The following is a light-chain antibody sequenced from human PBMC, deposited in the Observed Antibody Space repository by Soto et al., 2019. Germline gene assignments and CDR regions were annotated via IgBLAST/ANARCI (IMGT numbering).Light chain of an antibody. V-gene: IGKV2-28*01. CDR2: LGS. CDR3: MQALQPLL. CDR1: QSLLHSNGYNY. Sequence: DIVMTQSPLSLPVTPGEPASISCRSSQSLLHSNGYNYLDWYLQKPGQSPQLLIYLGSNRASGVPDRFSGSGSGTDFTLKISRVEAEDVGVYYCMQALQPLLFGQGTRLEIK. J-gene: IGKJ5*01.